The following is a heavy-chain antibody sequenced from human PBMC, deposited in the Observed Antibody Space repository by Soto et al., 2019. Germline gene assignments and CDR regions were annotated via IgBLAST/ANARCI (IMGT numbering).Heavy chain of an antibody. D-gene: IGHD2-15*01. CDR2: IYYSGST. Sequence: PSETLSLTCTVSGGSISSSYWSWIRQPPGKGLEWIGYIYYSGSTYYNPSLKSRVTISVDTSKNQFSLKLSSVTAADTAVYYCARDSSPVVVVAAGYYYYGMDVWGQGTTVTVSS. J-gene: IGHJ6*02. CDR1: GGSISSSY. CDR3: ARDSSPVVVVAAGYYYYGMDV. V-gene: IGHV4-59*04.